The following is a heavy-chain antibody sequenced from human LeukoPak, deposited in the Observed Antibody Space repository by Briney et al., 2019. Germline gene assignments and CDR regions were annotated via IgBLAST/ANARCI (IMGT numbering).Heavy chain of an antibody. D-gene: IGHD3-10*01. CDR3: ARGRGSGIDP. V-gene: IGHV4-39*07. CDR2: IYYSGST. CDR1: GGSISSSSYY. Sequence: PSETLSLTCTVSGGSISSSSYYWGWIRQPPGMGLEWIGNIYYSGSTYYNPSLKSRVTISVDTSKSQFSLKLNSVTAADTAVYYCARGRGSGIDPWGQGTLVTVSS. J-gene: IGHJ5*02.